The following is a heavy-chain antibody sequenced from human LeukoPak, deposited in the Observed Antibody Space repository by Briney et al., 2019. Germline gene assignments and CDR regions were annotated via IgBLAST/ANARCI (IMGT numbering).Heavy chain of an antibody. CDR3: AGGGIAPRLRD. D-gene: IGHD6-6*01. CDR1: GGSISRYY. CDR2: IYYSGTT. J-gene: IGHJ4*02. Sequence: SETLSLTCTLSGGSISRYYWTWIRQPPGKGLEWIGYIYYSGTTKYNPSLKSRVTLSVDTSKKQFSLKLSSVTAADTALYYCAGGGIAPRLRDWGQGSLVTVSS. V-gene: IGHV4-59*12.